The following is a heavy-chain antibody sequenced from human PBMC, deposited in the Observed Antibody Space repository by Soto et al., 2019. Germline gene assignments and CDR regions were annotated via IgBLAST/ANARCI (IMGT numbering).Heavy chain of an antibody. CDR3: AGSVAGTHLGG. CDR2: IDPSDSYT. V-gene: IGHV5-10-1*01. Sequence: GASLKISCKGSGYSFTSYWISWVRQMPGKGLEWMGRIDPSDSYTNYSPSFQGHVTISTDKSISTAYLQWSSLKASDTAMYYCAGSVAGTHLGGWGQGTLVTVSS. CDR1: GYSFTSYW. J-gene: IGHJ4*02. D-gene: IGHD6-19*01.